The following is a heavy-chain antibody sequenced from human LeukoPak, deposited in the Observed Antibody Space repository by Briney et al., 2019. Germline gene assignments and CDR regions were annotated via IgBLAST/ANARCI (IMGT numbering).Heavy chain of an antibody. Sequence: SVKVSCKASGGTFSSYAISWVRQAPGQGLEWMGRIIPIFGTANYAQEFQGRVTITTDESTSTAYMEPSSLRSEDTAVYYCARDLGIVGATTSYYYYMDVWGKGTTVTVSS. CDR3: ARDLGIVGATTSYYYYMDV. V-gene: IGHV1-69*05. CDR2: IIPIFGTA. J-gene: IGHJ6*03. CDR1: GGTFSSYA. D-gene: IGHD1-26*01.